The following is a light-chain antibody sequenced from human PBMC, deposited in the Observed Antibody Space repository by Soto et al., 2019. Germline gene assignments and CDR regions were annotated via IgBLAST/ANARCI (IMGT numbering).Light chain of an antibody. J-gene: IGLJ3*02. CDR1: SSDVGGYDY. CDR2: EVD. Sequence: QSALTQPPSASGSLGQSVTISCTGTSSDVGGYDYVSWYQQHPGKAPKLIIYEVDKRPSGVPDRFSGSKSGNTASLTVSGLQAEDEADYYCSSYAGSYILGVFGGGTKVTVL. CDR3: SSYAGSYILGV. V-gene: IGLV2-8*01.